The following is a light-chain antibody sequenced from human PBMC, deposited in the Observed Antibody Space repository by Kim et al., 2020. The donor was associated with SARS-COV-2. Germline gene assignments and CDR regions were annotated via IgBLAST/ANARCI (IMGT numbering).Light chain of an antibody. CDR1: QGISSY. Sequence: IQLTQSPSSLSASVGDRVTITCRASQGISSYLAWYQQKPGKAPKLLIYAASTLQSGVPSRFSGSGSGTDFTLTISSLQPEDFATYYCQQLNSYPPFTFGGGTKVDIK. CDR2: AAS. V-gene: IGKV1-9*01. CDR3: QQLNSYPPFT. J-gene: IGKJ4*01.